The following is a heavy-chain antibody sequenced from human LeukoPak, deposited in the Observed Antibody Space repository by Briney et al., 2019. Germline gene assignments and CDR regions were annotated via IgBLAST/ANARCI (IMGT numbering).Heavy chain of an antibody. Sequence: KPSETLSLTCAVYGGSFSGYYWSWIRQPPGKGLEWIGEINHSGSTNYNPSLKSRVTISVDTSKNQFSLKLSSVTAADTAVYYCARELRWERLRIRAFDIWRQGTMVTVSS. CDR1: GGSFSGYY. CDR2: INHSGST. CDR3: ARELRWERLRIRAFDI. J-gene: IGHJ3*02. D-gene: IGHD1-26*01. V-gene: IGHV4-34*01.